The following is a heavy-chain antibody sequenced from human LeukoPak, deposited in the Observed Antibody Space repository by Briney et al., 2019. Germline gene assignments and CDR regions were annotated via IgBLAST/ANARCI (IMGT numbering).Heavy chain of an antibody. J-gene: IGHJ4*02. CDR2: IVVGSGNT. D-gene: IGHD4-17*01. V-gene: IGHV1-58*01. Sequence: TSVKVSCKASGFTFTSSSVQWVRQARGHPLEWIGWIVVGSGNTNYAQKFQERVTITRDMSTSTAYMELSSLRSEDTAVYYCAADPYDYGDYVLGYWGQGTLVTVSS. CDR3: AADPYDYGDYVLGY. CDR1: GFTFTSSS.